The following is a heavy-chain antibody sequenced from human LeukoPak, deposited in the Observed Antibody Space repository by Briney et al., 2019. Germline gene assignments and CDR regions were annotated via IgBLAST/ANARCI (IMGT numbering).Heavy chain of an antibody. CDR2: ISAYNGNT. V-gene: IGHV1-18*01. CDR3: ARDVRNWNYLRDYYGMDV. D-gene: IGHD1-7*01. Sequence: ASVKVSCKASGYTFTSYGISWVRQAPGQGLEWMGWISAYNGNTNYAQKLQGRVTMTTDTSTSTAYMELRSLRSDDTAVYYCARDVRNWNYLRDYYGMDVWGQGTTVTVSS. CDR1: GYTFTSYG. J-gene: IGHJ6*02.